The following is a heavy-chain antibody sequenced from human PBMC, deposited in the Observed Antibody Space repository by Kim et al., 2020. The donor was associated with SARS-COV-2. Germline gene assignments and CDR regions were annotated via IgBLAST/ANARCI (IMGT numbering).Heavy chain of an antibody. Sequence: GGSLRLSCAASGFTFSSYGMHWVRQAPGKGLEWVAVISYDGSNKYYADSVKGRFTISRDNSKNTLYLQMNSLRAEDTAVYYCAKENWDRDYWGQGTLVTV. J-gene: IGHJ4*02. CDR2: ISYDGSNK. CDR1: GFTFSSYG. D-gene: IGHD7-27*01. V-gene: IGHV3-30*18. CDR3: AKENWDRDY.